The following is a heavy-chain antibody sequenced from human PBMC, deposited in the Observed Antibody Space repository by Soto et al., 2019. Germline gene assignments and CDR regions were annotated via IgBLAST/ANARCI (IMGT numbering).Heavy chain of an antibody. CDR3: ASAAPPYYYYGMDV. Sequence: QVQLVQSGAEVKKPGSSVKVSCKASGSTFSSYAISWVRQAPGQGLEWMGGIIPIFGTANYAQKFQGRVTITADESTSTAYMELSSLRSEDTAVYYWASAAPPYYYYGMDVWGQGTTVTVSS. J-gene: IGHJ6*02. CDR2: IIPIFGTA. V-gene: IGHV1-69*12. D-gene: IGHD2-2*01. CDR1: GSTFSSYA.